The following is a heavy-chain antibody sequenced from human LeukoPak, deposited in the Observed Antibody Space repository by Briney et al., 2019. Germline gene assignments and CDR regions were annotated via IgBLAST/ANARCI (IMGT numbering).Heavy chain of an antibody. CDR3: ARDGYGSGSYGWFDP. D-gene: IGHD3-10*01. J-gene: IGHJ5*02. Sequence: TLSLSCSVSGASITSSYRSWIRQTPGKGLEWIGKIYSGSTNYYPSCESRVTVSLDTSKNHFSLRLTSVTAADTALYYCARDGYGSGSYGWFDPWGQGTLVTVSS. V-gene: IGHV4-59*01. CDR1: GASITSSY. CDR2: IYSGST.